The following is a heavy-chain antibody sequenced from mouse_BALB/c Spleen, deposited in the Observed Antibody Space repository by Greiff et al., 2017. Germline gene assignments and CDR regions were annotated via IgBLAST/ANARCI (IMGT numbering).Heavy chain of an antibody. V-gene: IGHV1-82*01. CDR1: GYAFSSSW. Sequence: QVQLKESGPELVKPGASVKISCKASGYAFSSSWMNWVKQRPGQGLEWIGRIFPGDGDTNYNGKFKGKATLTADKSSITAYMQLSSLTSVDSAVYVCARGGNSSGYDYYAMDYWGQGTSVTVSS. CDR2: IFPGDGDT. J-gene: IGHJ4*01. D-gene: IGHD3-1*01. CDR3: ARGGNSSGYDYYAMDY.